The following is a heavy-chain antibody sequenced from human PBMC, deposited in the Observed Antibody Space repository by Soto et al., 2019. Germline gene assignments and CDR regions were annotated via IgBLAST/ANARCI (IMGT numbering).Heavy chain of an antibody. D-gene: IGHD5-18*01. Sequence: SVKVSCKASGFTFTSSAVQWVRQARGQRLEWIGWIVVGSGNTNYAQKFQERVTITRDMSTSTAYMELSSLRSEDTAVYYCAKDNVGYSYGSIYGMDVWGQGTTVTVSS. V-gene: IGHV1-58*01. CDR3: AKDNVGYSYGSIYGMDV. CDR2: IVVGSGNT. CDR1: GFTFTSSA. J-gene: IGHJ6*02.